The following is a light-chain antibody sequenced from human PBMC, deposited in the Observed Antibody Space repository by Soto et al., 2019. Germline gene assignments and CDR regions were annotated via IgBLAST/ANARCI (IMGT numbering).Light chain of an antibody. V-gene: IGKV2-30*01. J-gene: IGKJ2*01. CDR3: MQTTYLPYT. CDR2: KVS. CDR1: QSLVYSDGYTY. Sequence: DVVMTQSPLSLPVTLGQPASISCWSSQSLVYSDGYTYLAWFQQRPGQSPRRLIYKVSNRDSGVPDRFSGSGSGTDFTLRISRMEAEDVGLYYCMQTTYLPYTFGQGTKLEI.